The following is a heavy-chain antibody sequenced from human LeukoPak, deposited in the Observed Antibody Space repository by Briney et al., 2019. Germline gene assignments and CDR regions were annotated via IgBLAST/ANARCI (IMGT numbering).Heavy chain of an antibody. D-gene: IGHD2-21*01. CDR3: ARDSDWASDH. Sequence: GGSLKLACAASGFTFSNHWRNWGRQAPGKGLELVANINEHGDERYDLYAVNGRFTISRDNAKSSLYLQMNSLRADDTAVYYCARDSDWASDHWGQGTLVTVSS. CDR1: GFTFSNHW. CDR2: INEHGDER. J-gene: IGHJ5*02. V-gene: IGHV3-7*01.